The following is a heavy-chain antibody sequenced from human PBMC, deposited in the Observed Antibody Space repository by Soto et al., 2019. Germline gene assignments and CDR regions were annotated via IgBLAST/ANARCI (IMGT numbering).Heavy chain of an antibody. Sequence: GGSLRLSCPVPGIIFTGYGMHWVRQAPGKGLEWVAIIRFDGSNIHYADSVKGRFTIPRDNSKNTLYLQMNSLRAEDTAVYYCARDGVGGTVFFGYCDYWGQGALVTVS. CDR2: IRFDGSNI. CDR3: ARDGVGGTVFFGYCDY. D-gene: IGHD1-26*01. CDR1: GIIFTGYG. J-gene: IGHJ4*02. V-gene: IGHV3-30*02.